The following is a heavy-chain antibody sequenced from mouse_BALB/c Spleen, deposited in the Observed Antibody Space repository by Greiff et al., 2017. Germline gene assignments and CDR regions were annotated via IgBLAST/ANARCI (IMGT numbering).Heavy chain of an antibody. CDR1: GYSFTDYI. CDR2: INPYYGST. D-gene: IGHD2-3*01. Sequence: EVQLQQTGPELVKPGASVKISCKASGYSFTDYIMLWVKQSHGKSLEWIGNINPYYGSTSYNLKFKGKATLTVDKSSSTAYMQLNSLTSEDSAVYYCARDDGYSLAYWGQGTLVTVSA. V-gene: IGHV1-39*01. J-gene: IGHJ3*01. CDR3: ARDDGYSLAY.